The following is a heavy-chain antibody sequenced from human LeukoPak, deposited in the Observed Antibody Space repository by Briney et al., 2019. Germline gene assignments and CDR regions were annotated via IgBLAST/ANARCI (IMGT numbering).Heavy chain of an antibody. CDR3: ARVVSSSGGFDY. CDR1: GFTFSSYA. Sequence: GGSLRLSCAASGFTFSSYAMSWVRQAPGKGLEWVSAISGSGGSTYYADSVKGRFTISRDNSKNTLYLQMNSLRAEDTAVYYCARVVSSSGGFDYWGQGTLVTVSS. D-gene: IGHD6-13*01. J-gene: IGHJ4*02. V-gene: IGHV3-23*01. CDR2: ISGSGGST.